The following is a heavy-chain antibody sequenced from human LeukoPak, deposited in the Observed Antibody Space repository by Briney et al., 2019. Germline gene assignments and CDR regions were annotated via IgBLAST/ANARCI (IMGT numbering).Heavy chain of an antibody. J-gene: IGHJ4*02. Sequence: ASVKVSCKVSGYTLTELSMHWVRQAPGKGLEWMGGFDPEDGETIYAQKLQGRVTMTEDTSTDTAYMELSSLRSEDTAVYYCATDSGYGSGSYRPLDYWGQGTLVTVSS. V-gene: IGHV1-24*01. CDR1: GYTLTELS. D-gene: IGHD3-10*01. CDR2: FDPEDGET. CDR3: ATDSGYGSGSYRPLDY.